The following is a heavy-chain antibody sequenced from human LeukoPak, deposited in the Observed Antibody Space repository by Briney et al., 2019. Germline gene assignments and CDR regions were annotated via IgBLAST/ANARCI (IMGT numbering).Heavy chain of an antibody. CDR2: ISAYNGNT. CDR1: GYTFTSYG. D-gene: IGHD6-13*01. CDR3: ARDQGDSSSWYSVYYYYYYGMDV. Sequence: GASVKVSCKASGYTFTSYGISWVRQAPGQGLEWMGWISAYNGNTNYAQKLQGRVTMTTDTSTSTAYMELRSLRSDDTAVYYCARDQGDSSSWYSVYYYYYYGMDVWGQGTTVTVS. V-gene: IGHV1-18*01. J-gene: IGHJ6*02.